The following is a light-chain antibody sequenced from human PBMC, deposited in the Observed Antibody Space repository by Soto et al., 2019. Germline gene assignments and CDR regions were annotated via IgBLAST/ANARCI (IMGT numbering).Light chain of an antibody. J-gene: IGLJ1*01. CDR1: SSDVGGYNY. CDR3: SSYTSSSLHV. Sequence: QSVLTQPSSVSVSPGQSITISCTGTSSDVGGYNYVSWYQQHPGKAPKLMIYDVSNRPSGVSNRFSGSKSGNTASLTISGLQAEDEADYYCSSYTSSSLHVFGTGTKVTV. CDR2: DVS. V-gene: IGLV2-14*03.